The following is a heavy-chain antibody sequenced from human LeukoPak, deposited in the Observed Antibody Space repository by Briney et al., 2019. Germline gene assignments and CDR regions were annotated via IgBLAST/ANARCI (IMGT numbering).Heavy chain of an antibody. CDR2: ISYDGRNE. CDR1: GFTFSSAW. J-gene: IGHJ4*02. CDR3: VREKYCTPTDCLHGRFYFNC. D-gene: IGHD2-8*01. V-gene: IGHV3-30*03. Sequence: QPGGSLRLSCTASGFTFSSAWMHWVRQAPGKGLEWVAVISYDGRNENHAESVKGRFTISRDNSKNTLYLQMNTLRTEDTALYYCVREKYCTPTDCLHGRFYFNCWGQGTLVTVSS.